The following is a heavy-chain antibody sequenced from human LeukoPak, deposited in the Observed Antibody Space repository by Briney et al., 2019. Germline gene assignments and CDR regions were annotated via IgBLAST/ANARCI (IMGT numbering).Heavy chain of an antibody. J-gene: IGHJ4*02. CDR1: GFTFSSYS. V-gene: IGHV3-15*01. CDR3: TTDAPYYYDSSETDY. D-gene: IGHD3-22*01. CDR2: VKSKTDGGTT. Sequence: PGGSLRLSCAASGFTFSSYSMNWVRQAPGKGLEWVGRVKSKTDGGTTDYAAPVKGRFTISRDDSKNTLYLQMNSLKTEDTAVYYCTTDAPYYYDSSETDYWGQGTLVTVSS.